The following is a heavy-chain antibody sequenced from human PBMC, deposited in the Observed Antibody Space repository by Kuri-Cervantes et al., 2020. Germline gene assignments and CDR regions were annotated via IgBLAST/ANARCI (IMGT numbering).Heavy chain of an antibody. Sequence: GGSLRLSCAASGFTFSSYGMHWVRQAPGKGLEWVAVISYDGSNKYYADSVKGRFTISRDNAKNSLYLQMNSLRSEDTAVYYCARDAILAYCGGDCYSGAFDIWGQGTMVTVSS. CDR2: ISYDGSNK. CDR1: GFTFSSYG. D-gene: IGHD2-21*02. J-gene: IGHJ3*02. CDR3: ARDAILAYCGGDCYSGAFDI. V-gene: IGHV3-30*03.